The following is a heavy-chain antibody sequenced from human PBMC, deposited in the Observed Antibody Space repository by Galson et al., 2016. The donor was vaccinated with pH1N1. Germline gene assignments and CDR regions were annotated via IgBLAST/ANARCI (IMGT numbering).Heavy chain of an antibody. CDR1: GFTFSTYE. V-gene: IGHV3-48*03. CDR3: ARDTSGHATRPYGAFDI. Sequence: SLRLSCAASGFTFSTYEMSWARQAPGKGLEWVAFISSSGSALYYADSVESRFTISRENARNSLYLQMNSLRAEDTAVYYCARDTSGHATRPYGAFDIWGQGTMVTVSS. CDR2: ISSSGSAL. J-gene: IGHJ3*02. D-gene: IGHD3-10*01.